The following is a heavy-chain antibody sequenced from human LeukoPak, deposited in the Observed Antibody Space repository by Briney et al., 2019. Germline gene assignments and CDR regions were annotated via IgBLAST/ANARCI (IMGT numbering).Heavy chain of an antibody. D-gene: IGHD3-22*01. CDR2: IYYSGST. CDR3: AKQYYYDSSGYFDY. J-gene: IGHJ4*02. CDR1: GGSFSGYY. V-gene: IGHV4-34*01. Sequence: SETLSLTCAVYGGSFSGYYWSWIRQPPGKGLEWIGSIYYSGSTYYNPSLKSRVTISVDTSKNQFSLKLSSVTAADTAVYYCAKQYYYDSSGYFDYWGQGTLVTVSS.